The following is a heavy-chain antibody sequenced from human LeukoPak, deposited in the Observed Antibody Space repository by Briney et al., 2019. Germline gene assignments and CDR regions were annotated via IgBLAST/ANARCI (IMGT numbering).Heavy chain of an antibody. CDR3: ARSWKVVRGVIVAFDI. V-gene: IGHV1-2*02. D-gene: IGHD3-10*01. CDR1: GYTFTGYY. CDR2: INPNSGGT. Sequence: GASVKVSCKASGYTFTGYYMHWVRQAPGQGLEWVGWINPNSGGTNYAQKFQGRVTMTRDTSISTAYMEMSRLRSDDTAVYYCARSWKVVRGVIVAFDIWGQGTMVTVSS. J-gene: IGHJ3*02.